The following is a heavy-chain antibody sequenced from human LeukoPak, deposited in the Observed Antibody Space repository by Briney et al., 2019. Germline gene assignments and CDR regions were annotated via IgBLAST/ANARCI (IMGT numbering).Heavy chain of an antibody. Sequence: GGSLRLSCAAPGFTFSSYAMSWVRQAPGKGLEWVSAISGSGGSTYYADSVKGRFTISRDNSKNTLYLQMNSLRAEDTAVYHCAKDLSGIAARLGFFGYWGQGTLVTVSS. CDR3: AKDLSGIAARLGFFGY. V-gene: IGHV3-23*01. CDR2: ISGSGGST. D-gene: IGHD6-6*01. J-gene: IGHJ4*02. CDR1: GFTFSSYA.